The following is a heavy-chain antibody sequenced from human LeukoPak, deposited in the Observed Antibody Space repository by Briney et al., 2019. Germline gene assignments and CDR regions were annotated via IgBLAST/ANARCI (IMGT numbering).Heavy chain of an antibody. V-gene: IGHV4-59*01. Sequence: SETLSLTCTVSGGSINYYYWMWIRQPPGKGLEWIGYIYYSGGTHYNPSLKSRVTMLVDTSKNQFSLKLTAVTAADTAVYYCARGAAGPDNDYWGQGTLVTVSS. D-gene: IGHD6-13*01. CDR2: IYYSGGT. CDR1: GGSINYYY. J-gene: IGHJ4*02. CDR3: ARGAAGPDNDY.